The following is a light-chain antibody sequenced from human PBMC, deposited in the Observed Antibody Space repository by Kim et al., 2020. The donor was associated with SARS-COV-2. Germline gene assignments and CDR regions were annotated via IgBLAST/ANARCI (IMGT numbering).Light chain of an antibody. J-gene: IGKJ5*01. CDR2: AAS. CDR3: QQGYSSPQIT. V-gene: IGKV1-39*01. CDR1: QSISSH. Sequence: SVGDRVIITCRTSQSISSHLNWYQQKPRKAPKLLISAASSLQSGVPSRFSGSGSGTDFTLTITTLQPEDFATYYYQQGYSSPQITFGQGTRLEIK.